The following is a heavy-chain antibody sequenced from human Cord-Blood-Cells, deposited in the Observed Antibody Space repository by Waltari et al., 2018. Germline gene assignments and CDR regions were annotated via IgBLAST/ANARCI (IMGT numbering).Heavy chain of an antibody. Sequence: RLSCAASGFTFSSYAMHWVRQAPGKGLEWVAVISYDGSNKYYADSVKGRFTISRDNSKNTLYLQMNSLRAEDTAVYYCARGEAVAGTSFDYWGQGTLVTVSS. V-gene: IGHV3-30-3*01. CDR3: ARGEAVAGTSFDY. CDR1: GFTFSSYA. D-gene: IGHD6-19*01. CDR2: ISYDGSNK. J-gene: IGHJ4*02.